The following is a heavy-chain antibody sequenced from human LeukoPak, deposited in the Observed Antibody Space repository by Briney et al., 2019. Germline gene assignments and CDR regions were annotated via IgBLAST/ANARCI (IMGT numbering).Heavy chain of an antibody. CDR1: GGSISSYY. D-gene: IGHD3-22*01. Sequence: SETLSLTCTVSGGSISSYYWSWIRQPAGKGLEWIGRIYTSGSTNYNPSLKSRVTMSVDTSKNQFSLKLSSVTAADTAVYYCARDLSLYYYDSSAPEYYFDYWGQGTLVTVSS. V-gene: IGHV4-4*07. CDR2: IYTSGST. J-gene: IGHJ4*02. CDR3: ARDLSLYYYDSSAPEYYFDY.